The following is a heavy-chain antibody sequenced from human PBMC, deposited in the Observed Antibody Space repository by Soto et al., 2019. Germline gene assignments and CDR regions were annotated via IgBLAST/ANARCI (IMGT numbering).Heavy chain of an antibody. Sequence: QVQLVQSGAEVKKPGASVKISCKASGSNFIHYYRHWVRQDPGQELECLARIKPNGGSTNYAQKFPGRVTVTSDTSTTTLAMELNTLKTADTSGYLCARSRLQGDFWGQGTLVTVSS. V-gene: IGHV1-46*01. CDR3: ARSRLQGDF. D-gene: IGHD2-21*01. CDR2: IKPNGGST. CDR1: GSNFIHYY. J-gene: IGHJ4*02.